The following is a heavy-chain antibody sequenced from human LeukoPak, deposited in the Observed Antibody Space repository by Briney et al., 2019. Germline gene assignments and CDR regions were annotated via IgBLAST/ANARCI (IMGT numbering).Heavy chain of an antibody. CDR2: INPNSGVT. CDR3: ARGQQWLEAFDY. CDR1: GFTFTGYY. Sequence: ASVKVSCKASGFTFTGYYIHWVRQAPGQGLEWMGWINPNSGVTHYPQKFQGRVTMTRDTSIRTAYMEVSSLRSDDTAVYYCARGQQWLEAFDYWGLGTLVTVSS. D-gene: IGHD6-19*01. J-gene: IGHJ4*02. V-gene: IGHV1-2*02.